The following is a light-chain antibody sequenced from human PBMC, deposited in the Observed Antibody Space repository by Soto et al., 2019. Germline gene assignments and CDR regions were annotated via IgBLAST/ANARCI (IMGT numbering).Light chain of an antibody. J-gene: IGLJ2*01. CDR1: SSDVGSYKF. CDR2: EGS. Sequence: QSVLTQPASVSGSPGQSITISCTGTSSDVGSYKFVSWYQQHPGKAPKLMIYEGSKRPSGVSNRFSGSKSGNTASLTISGLQAEDEADYYCCSYAGSSTLVFGGWTKRTVL. V-gene: IGLV2-23*01. CDR3: CSYAGSSTLV.